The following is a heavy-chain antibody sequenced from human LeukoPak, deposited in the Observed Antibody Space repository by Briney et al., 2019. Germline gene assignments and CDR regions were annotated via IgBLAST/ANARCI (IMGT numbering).Heavy chain of an antibody. CDR2: ISSNGGNT. CDR3: ARLYCSSTSCLLDY. Sequence: PGGSLRRSCAASGFTFSTYAMHWVRRAPGKGLEYVSAISSNGGNTYYANSVKGRFTISRDNSKNTLSLQMGSLRAEDMAVYYCARLYCSSTSCLLDYWGQGTLVTVSS. V-gene: IGHV3-64*01. J-gene: IGHJ4*02. CDR1: GFTFSTYA. D-gene: IGHD2-2*01.